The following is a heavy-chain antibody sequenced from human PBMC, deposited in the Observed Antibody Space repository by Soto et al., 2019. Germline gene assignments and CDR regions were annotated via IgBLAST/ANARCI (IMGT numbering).Heavy chain of an antibody. CDR3: SLTGRGGS. D-gene: IGHD1-20*01. J-gene: IGHJ5*02. V-gene: IGHV1-2*02. Sequence: QVQLVQSGAEVKKPGASVKVSCKASGYTFTGQFMHWVRQAPGQGLEWMGWINPNSGGTTYSQRFQGRVTMTRDTSITTAYMELTGLTSDYTAVYYCSLTGRGGSWGQGTLVTVSS. CDR2: INPNSGGT. CDR1: GYTFTGQF.